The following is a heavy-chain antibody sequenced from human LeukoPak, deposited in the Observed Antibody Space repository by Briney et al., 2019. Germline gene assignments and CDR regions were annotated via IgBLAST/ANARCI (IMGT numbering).Heavy chain of an antibody. CDR3: ARLGTVTNPFSYGMDV. CDR1: GGSISSYY. J-gene: IGHJ6*02. CDR2: IYYSGST. Sequence: SETLSLTSTVSGGSISSYYCSWIRQSPGRGLGWIGYIYYSGSTNYNPSLKSRVNVSVDTSKNQFTLKVRSVTAADTAVYYCARLGTVTNPFSYGMDVWGQGTTVTVSS. V-gene: IGHV4-59*08. D-gene: IGHD4-17*01.